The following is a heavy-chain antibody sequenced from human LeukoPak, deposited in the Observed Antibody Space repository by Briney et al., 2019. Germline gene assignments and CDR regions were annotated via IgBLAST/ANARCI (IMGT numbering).Heavy chain of an antibody. D-gene: IGHD1-26*01. J-gene: IGHJ4*02. Sequence: GGSLRLSCAASGFTFSNNAMSWVRQAPGKGLEWVSGIGGGGTEYYADSVKGRFIISSDSSQNLVHLQMNSLTVEDTAVYYCARAQGALDYWGQGTLVTVSS. CDR3: ARAQGALDY. CDR2: IGGGGTE. V-gene: IGHV3-23*01. CDR1: GFTFSNNA.